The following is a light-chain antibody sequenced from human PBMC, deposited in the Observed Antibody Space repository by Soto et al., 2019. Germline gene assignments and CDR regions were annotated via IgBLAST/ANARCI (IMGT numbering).Light chain of an antibody. V-gene: IGLV2-14*01. CDR1: SRDVGGYND. CDR2: DVS. J-gene: IGLJ2*01. CDR3: SSYTSSSKV. Sequence: QSALTQPASVSGSPGQSITISCTGTSRDVGGYNDVSWYQQHPGKAPKLMIYDVSNRPSGVSNRFSGSKSGNTASLTISGLKAEDEADYYCSSYTSSSKVFGGGTQLTVL.